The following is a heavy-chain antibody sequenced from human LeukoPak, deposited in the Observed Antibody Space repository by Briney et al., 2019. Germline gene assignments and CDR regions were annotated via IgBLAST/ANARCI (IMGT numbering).Heavy chain of an antibody. J-gene: IGHJ5*02. CDR1: GGSISSSNW. CDR2: IYYSGSS. CDR3: ARGVAPPGYCTNGVCPPGFDP. D-gene: IGHD2-8*01. V-gene: IGHV4-4*02. Sequence: SETLSRTCAVSGGSISSSNWWSWVRQPPGEGLGWVGAIYYSGSSNYNPSLKSRVTISVDTSKNQFSLKLSSVTAADTAVYYWARGVAPPGYCTNGVCPPGFDPWGQGTLVTVSS.